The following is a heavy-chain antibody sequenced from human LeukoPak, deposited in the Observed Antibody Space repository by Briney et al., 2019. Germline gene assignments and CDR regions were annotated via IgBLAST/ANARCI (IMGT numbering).Heavy chain of an antibody. J-gene: IGHJ4*02. D-gene: IGHD3-10*01. CDR2: IYHSGST. V-gene: IGHV4-4*02. CDR1: GGSISISNG. Sequence: SETLSLTCAVSGGSISISNGWSWVRQPPGKGLGWIGEIYHSGSTIYNPSLKSRVTISVDKSKNHFSLKLSSVTAADTAVYYCARFDPAKNDGSGSSQFDYWGQGTLVTVSS. CDR3: ARFDPAKNDGSGSSQFDY.